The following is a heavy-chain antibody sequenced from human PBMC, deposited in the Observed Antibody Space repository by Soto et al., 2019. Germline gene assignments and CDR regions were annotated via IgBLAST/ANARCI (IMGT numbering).Heavy chain of an antibody. D-gene: IGHD3-22*01. CDR3: AKPYYYDSSGYDSPFDY. V-gene: IGHV3-23*01. CDR2: ISGSGGST. J-gene: IGHJ4*02. Sequence: GGSLILSCAASGFTFSSYSMSWVRQAPGKGLEWVSAISGSGGSTYYADSVKGRFTISRDNSKNTLYLQMNSLRAEDTAVYYCAKPYYYDSSGYDSPFDYWGQGTLVTVSS. CDR1: GFTFSSYS.